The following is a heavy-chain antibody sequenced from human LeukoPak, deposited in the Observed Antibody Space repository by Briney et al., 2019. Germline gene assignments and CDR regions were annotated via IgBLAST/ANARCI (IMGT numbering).Heavy chain of an antibody. CDR3: TAGTGYSDHDY. V-gene: IGHV3-15*01. J-gene: IGHJ4*02. D-gene: IGHD5-12*01. CDR1: GFTFNNAW. Sequence: SGGSLRLSCAASGFTFNNAWMSWVRQAPGKGLEWVGRIKSKTNDETTDYAAPVKGRFTISRDDSKNTLYLQMNSLKTEDTAVYYCTAGTGYSDHDYWGQGTLVTVPS. CDR2: IKSKTNDETT.